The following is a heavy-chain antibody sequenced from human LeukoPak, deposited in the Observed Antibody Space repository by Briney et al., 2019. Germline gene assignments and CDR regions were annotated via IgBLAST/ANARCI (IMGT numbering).Heavy chain of an antibody. J-gene: IGHJ6*03. Sequence: GASVKVSCKVSEHTLSELSMHWVRQAPGKGLEWMGGSHPKDGETIYAQKFQGRVAMTEDTSTDTAYMELSSLRSEDTAVYYCATWTRYQMPYGAMDVWGKGTTVTVSS. CDR3: ATWTRYQMPYGAMDV. V-gene: IGHV1-24*01. CDR2: SHPKDGET. D-gene: IGHD2-2*02. CDR1: EHTLSELS.